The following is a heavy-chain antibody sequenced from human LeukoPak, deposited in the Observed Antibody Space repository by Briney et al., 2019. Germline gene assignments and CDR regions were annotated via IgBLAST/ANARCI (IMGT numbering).Heavy chain of an antibody. CDR2: INHSGST. J-gene: IGHJ5*02. D-gene: IGHD2-2*01. V-gene: IGHV4-34*01. CDR1: GGSFSGYY. Sequence: PSETLSLTCAVYGGSFSGYYWSWIRQPPGKGLERIGEINHSGSTNYNPSLKSRVTISVDTSKNQFSLKLSSVTAADTAVYYCARAGIVVVPAARLGSWFDPWGQGTLVTVSS. CDR3: ARAGIVVVPAARLGSWFDP.